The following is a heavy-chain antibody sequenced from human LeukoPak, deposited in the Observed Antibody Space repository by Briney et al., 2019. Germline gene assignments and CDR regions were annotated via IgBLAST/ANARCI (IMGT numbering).Heavy chain of an antibody. Sequence: PEASVKVSCKASGGTFSTYPISWVRQAPGQGLEWMGWISAYNGHTNYAQKLQGRVTMTTDTSTSTAYMELRSLRSDDTAVYYCAREAPPLYCSRTSCPERGAAEYFLHWGQGTLVTVSS. CDR2: ISAYNGHT. CDR1: GGTFSTYP. D-gene: IGHD2-2*01. CDR3: AREAPPLYCSRTSCPERGAAEYFLH. J-gene: IGHJ1*01. V-gene: IGHV1-18*01.